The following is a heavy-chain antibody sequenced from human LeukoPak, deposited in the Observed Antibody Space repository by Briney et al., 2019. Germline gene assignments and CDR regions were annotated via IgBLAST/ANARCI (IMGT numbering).Heavy chain of an antibody. CDR3: AKDRNYYDSSGLDS. J-gene: IGHJ5*01. V-gene: IGHV3-30*18. CDR1: GFTFSSYS. D-gene: IGHD3-22*01. CDR2: ISYDGSNK. Sequence: GGSLRLSCAASGFTFSSYSMNWVRQAPGKGLEWVAVISYDGSNKYYADSVKGRFTISRDNSKNTLYLQMNSLRAEDTAVYYCAKDRNYYDSSGLDSWGQGTLVTVSS.